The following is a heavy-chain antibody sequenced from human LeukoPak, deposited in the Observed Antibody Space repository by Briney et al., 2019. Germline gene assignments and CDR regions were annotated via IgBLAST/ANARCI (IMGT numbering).Heavy chain of an antibody. D-gene: IGHD1-26*01. CDR3: AREGIVGTAASGLDY. Sequence: ASVKVSCKTSGFTLIGYFIHWVRQAPGQGLEWMGWINTISGGTNYAQEFQGRVSMTRDTSIDTAHMELSSLTSDDTAVYYCAREGIVGTAASGLDYWGQGTLLIVSS. J-gene: IGHJ4*02. CDR2: INTISGGT. CDR1: GFTLIGYF. V-gene: IGHV1-2*02.